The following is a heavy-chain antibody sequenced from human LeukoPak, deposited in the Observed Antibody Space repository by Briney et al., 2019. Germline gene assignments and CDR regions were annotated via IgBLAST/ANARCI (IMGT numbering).Heavy chain of an antibody. CDR3: ARDWAASSSSRYYHGMDV. J-gene: IGHJ6*02. CDR1: GYTFTSYG. D-gene: IGHD6-6*01. Sequence: ASVKVSCKASGYTFTSYGISWVRQAPGQGLEWMGWISAYNGNTNYAQKLQGRVTMTTDTSTSTAYMELRSLRSDDTAVYYCARDWAASSSSRYYHGMDVWGQGTTVTVSS. V-gene: IGHV1-18*01. CDR2: ISAYNGNT.